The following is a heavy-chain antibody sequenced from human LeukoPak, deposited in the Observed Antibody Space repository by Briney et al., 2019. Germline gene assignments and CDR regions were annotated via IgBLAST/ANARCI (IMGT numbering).Heavy chain of an antibody. CDR1: GGPVRSASYY. CDR3: ARVDILTGYLADY. CDR2: IYYTGNT. V-gene: IGHV4-61*01. D-gene: IGHD3-9*01. J-gene: IGHJ4*02. Sequence: SETLSLTCTVSGGPVRSASYYWTWIRQPPGKGLEWIGYIYYTGNTNSNPSLKSRVTISIDPPKNQFPLKLSSVTAADTAVYHCARVDILTGYLADYWGQGTLVTVSS.